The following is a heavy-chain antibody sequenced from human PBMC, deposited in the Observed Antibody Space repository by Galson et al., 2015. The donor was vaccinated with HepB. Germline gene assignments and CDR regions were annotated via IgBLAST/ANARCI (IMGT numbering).Heavy chain of an antibody. Sequence: TLSLTCGVSGGSISSGHYSWSWIRQAPGKGLEWIGYILTSGTTYYNPSLKSRVAISIDKSQNQVSLNLTSVTAADTAMYFCARADRMETTGDAFDVWGQGTMVTVSS. J-gene: IGHJ3*01. CDR1: GGSISSGHYS. CDR3: ARADRMETTGDAFDV. CDR2: ILTSGTT. D-gene: IGHD1-7*01. V-gene: IGHV4-30-2*01.